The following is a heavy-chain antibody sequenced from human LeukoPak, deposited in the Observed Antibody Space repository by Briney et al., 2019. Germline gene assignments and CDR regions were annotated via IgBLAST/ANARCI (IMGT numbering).Heavy chain of an antibody. CDR1: GGSFSGYY. CDR2: INHSGST. Sequence: SETLSLTCAVYGGSFSGYYWSWIRQPPGKGLEWIGEINHSGSTNYNPSLKSRVTISVDTSKNQFSLKLSSVTAADTAVYYCARGSTRYYYDSSGYSRHDAFDIWGQGTMVTVSS. J-gene: IGHJ3*02. V-gene: IGHV4-34*01. D-gene: IGHD3-22*01. CDR3: ARGSTRYYYDSSGYSRHDAFDI.